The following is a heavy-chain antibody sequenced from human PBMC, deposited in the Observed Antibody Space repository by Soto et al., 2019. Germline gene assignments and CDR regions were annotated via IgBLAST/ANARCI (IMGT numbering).Heavy chain of an antibody. CDR2: ISAYNGNT. V-gene: IGHV1-18*01. CDR1: GYTFTSYG. D-gene: IGHD3-3*01. J-gene: IGHJ5*02. CDR3: PRARNYGFWSGYSGGTLNWFDP. Sequence: QVQLVQSGAEVKKPGASVKVSCKASGYTFTSYGISWVRQAPGQGLEWMGWISAYNGNTNYAQKLQGRVTMTTDTSTSTGYMELRKRRSDDTAVYYCPRARNYGFWSGYSGGTLNWFDPWGQGTLVTVSS.